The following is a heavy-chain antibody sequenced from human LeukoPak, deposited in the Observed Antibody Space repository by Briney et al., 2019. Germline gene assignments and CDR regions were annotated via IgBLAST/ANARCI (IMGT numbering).Heavy chain of an antibody. CDR3: ARDPGVLRLLEWSDAFDI. D-gene: IGHD3-3*01. V-gene: IGHV3-30-3*01. CDR2: ISYDGSNK. J-gene: IGHJ3*02. CDR1: GFTFSSYA. Sequence: GSLRLSCAASGFTFSSYAMHWVRQAPGKGLEWVAVISYDGSNKYYADSGKGRFTISRDNSKNTLYLQMNSLRAEDTAVYYWARDPGVLRLLEWSDAFDIWGQGTMVTVSS.